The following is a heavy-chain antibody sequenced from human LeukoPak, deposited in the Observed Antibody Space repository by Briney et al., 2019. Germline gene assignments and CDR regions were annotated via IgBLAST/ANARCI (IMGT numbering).Heavy chain of an antibody. CDR1: GGSISSYY. J-gene: IGHJ3*02. CDR3: ARLDQDGYNRVDAFDI. V-gene: IGHV4-4*07. CDR2: IYTSGST. Sequence: PSETLSLTCTVSGGSISSYYWSWIRQPAGKGLEWIGRIYTSGSTNYNPSLKGRVTMSVDTSKNQFSLKLSSVTAADTAVYYCARLDQDGYNRVDAFDIWGQGTMVTVSS. D-gene: IGHD5-24*01.